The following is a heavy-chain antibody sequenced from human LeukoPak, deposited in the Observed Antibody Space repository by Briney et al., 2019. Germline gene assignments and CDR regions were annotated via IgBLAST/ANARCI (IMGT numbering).Heavy chain of an antibody. D-gene: IGHD2-2*01. CDR1: GFTFSSYA. CDR3: ARGDLGYCSSTSCLMGAFDI. CDR2: ISGSGGST. Sequence: GGSLRLSCAASGFTFSSYAMSWVRQAPGKGLEWVSAISGSGGSTYYADSVKGRFTISRDNSKNTLYLQMNSLRAEDTAVYYCARGDLGYCSSTSCLMGAFDIWGQGTMVTVSS. V-gene: IGHV3-23*01. J-gene: IGHJ3*02.